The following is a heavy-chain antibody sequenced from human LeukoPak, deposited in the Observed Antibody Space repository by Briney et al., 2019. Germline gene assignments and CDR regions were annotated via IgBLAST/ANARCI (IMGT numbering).Heavy chain of an antibody. Sequence: GRSLRLSCAASGFTFSSYAMHWVRQAPGKGLEWVAVISYDGSNKYYADSVKGRFTISRDNSKNTLYLQMNSLRAEDTAVYYCARNLYGSGTRQDYWGQGTLVTVSS. CDR2: ISYDGSNK. D-gene: IGHD3-10*01. J-gene: IGHJ4*02. V-gene: IGHV3-30*04. CDR1: GFTFSSYA. CDR3: ARNLYGSGTRQDY.